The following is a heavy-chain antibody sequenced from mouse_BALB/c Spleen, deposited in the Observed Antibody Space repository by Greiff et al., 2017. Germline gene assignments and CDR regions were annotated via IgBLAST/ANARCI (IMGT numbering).Heavy chain of an antibody. D-gene: IGHD1-1*01. V-gene: IGHV14-3*02. CDR3: ARIRYYGSFYWYFDV. Sequence: EVQLQQSGAELVKPGASVKLSCTASGFNIKDTYMHWVKQRPEQGLEWIGRIDPANGNTKYDPKFQGKATITADTSSNTAYLQLSSLTSEDTAVYYCARIRYYGSFYWYFDVWGAGTTVTVSS. CDR1: GFNIKDTY. CDR2: IDPANGNT. J-gene: IGHJ1*01.